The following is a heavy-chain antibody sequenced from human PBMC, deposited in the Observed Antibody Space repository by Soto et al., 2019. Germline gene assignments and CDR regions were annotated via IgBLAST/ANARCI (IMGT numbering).Heavy chain of an antibody. D-gene: IGHD6-6*01. CDR2: ISYTGRT. CDR1: GGSISSDANF. CDR3: ARGSFSSSSSWFDP. V-gene: IGHV4-31*03. Sequence: LSLTCTVSGGSISSDANFWSWIRQLPGRGLEWIGYISYTGRTYYTPSLNSRLTISLDTSKNLFSLRLSAVTAADTAVYFCARGSFSSSSSWFDPWGQGTLVTVSS. J-gene: IGHJ5*02.